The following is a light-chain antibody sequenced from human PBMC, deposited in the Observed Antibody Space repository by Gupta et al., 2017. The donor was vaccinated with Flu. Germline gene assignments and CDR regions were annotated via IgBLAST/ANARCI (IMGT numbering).Light chain of an antibody. CDR2: GAS. J-gene: IGKJ4*01. CDR1: QSVSSSS. CDR3: QQYGGSPPLT. V-gene: IGKV3-20*01. Sequence: EIVLTQSPGTLSLSPGERATLSCRASQSVSSSSLAWYQQKPGQAARLLIYGASSGSGTDFALTINRREPEDFAVYYCQQYGGSPPLTFGGGTKVEIK.